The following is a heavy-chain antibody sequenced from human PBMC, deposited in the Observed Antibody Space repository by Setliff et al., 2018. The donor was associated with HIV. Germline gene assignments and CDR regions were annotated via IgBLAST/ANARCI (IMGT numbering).Heavy chain of an antibody. J-gene: IGHJ5*02. CDR3: ARSSSSWSGWFDP. CDR1: GGSLSGYY. V-gene: IGHV4-59*10. D-gene: IGHD6-13*01. Sequence: SETLSLTCAVYGGSLSGYYWSWIRQPAGKGLEWIGRIYTSGTTNYNPSLKSRVTISVDTSKNQFPLKLSSVTAADTAVYYCARSSSSWSGWFDPWGQGTLVTVSS. CDR2: IYTSGTT.